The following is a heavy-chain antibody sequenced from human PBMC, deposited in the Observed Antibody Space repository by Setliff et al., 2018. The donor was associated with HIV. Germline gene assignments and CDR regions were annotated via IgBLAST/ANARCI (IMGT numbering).Heavy chain of an antibody. CDR1: GFTFSAYS. Sequence: GGSLRLSCAASGFTFSAYSMNWVRQAPGKGLEWISYISSSGVMYYADSVRGRFTISRDNGKNSLYLQMNSLRAEDTAVYFCARELPGPPGALDIWGHGTMVTVSS. CDR3: ARELPGPPGALDI. J-gene: IGHJ3*02. CDR2: ISSSGVM. V-gene: IGHV3-48*01. D-gene: IGHD7-27*01.